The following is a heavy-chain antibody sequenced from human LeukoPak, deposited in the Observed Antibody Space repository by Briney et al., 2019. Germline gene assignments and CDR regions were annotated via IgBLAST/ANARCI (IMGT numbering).Heavy chain of an antibody. CDR1: GYTLTELS. CDR2: INPNSGGT. J-gene: IGHJ4*02. V-gene: IGHV1-2*02. D-gene: IGHD3-10*01. Sequence: ASVKVSCKVSGYTLTELSMHWVRQAPGQGLEWMGWINPNSGGTNYAQKFQGRVTMTRDTSISTAYMELSRLRSDDTAVYYCARADYYGSGSSNYWGQGTLVTVSS. CDR3: ARADYYGSGSSNY.